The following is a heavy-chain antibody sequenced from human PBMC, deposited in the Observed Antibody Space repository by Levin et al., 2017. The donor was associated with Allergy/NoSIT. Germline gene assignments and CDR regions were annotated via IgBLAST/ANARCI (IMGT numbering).Heavy chain of an antibody. D-gene: IGHD3-3*01. CDR2: ISSSSSYI. Sequence: GESLKISCAASGFTFSSYSMNWVRQAPGKGLEWVSSISSSSSYIYYADSVKGRFTISRDNAKNSLYLQMNSLRAEDTAVYYCARQPRGRFLPPDSWPWGQGTLVTVSS. J-gene: IGHJ5*02. CDR1: GFTFSSYS. CDR3: ARQPRGRFLPPDSWP. V-gene: IGHV3-21*01.